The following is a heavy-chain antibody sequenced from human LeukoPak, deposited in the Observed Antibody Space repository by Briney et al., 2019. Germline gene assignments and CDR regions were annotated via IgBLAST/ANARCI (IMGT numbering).Heavy chain of an antibody. D-gene: IGHD3-10*01. Sequence: GGSLRLSCAASGFSFSSFAMNWVRQAPGKGLEWVSAITNSGGSTYYADSVKGRFTISRDNSKNTLHLQMNSLRAEDTAIYYCAKDGGSGILYWGQGTLVTVSS. V-gene: IGHV3-23*01. CDR2: ITNSGGST. CDR1: GFSFSSFA. J-gene: IGHJ4*02. CDR3: AKDGGSGILY.